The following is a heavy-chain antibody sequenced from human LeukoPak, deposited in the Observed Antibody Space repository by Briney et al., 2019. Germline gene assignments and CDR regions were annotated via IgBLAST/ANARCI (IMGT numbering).Heavy chain of an antibody. V-gene: IGHV3-48*01. J-gene: IGHJ4*02. CDR3: VRDNPRCCGVVPANIDDY. CDR2: ISYDSAIK. Sequence: QAGGSLRLSCAASGFTISRDSMNWVRQTPGKGLEWISYISYDSAIKYYADSVRGRFTIPRDNAKNSLYLQMHSLSAEDTAVYYCVRDNPRCCGVVPANIDDYWGQGTLVTVSS. CDR1: GFTISRDS. D-gene: IGHD2-15*01.